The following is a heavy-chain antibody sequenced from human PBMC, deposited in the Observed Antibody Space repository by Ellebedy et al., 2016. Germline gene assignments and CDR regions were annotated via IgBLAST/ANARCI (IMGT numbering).Heavy chain of an antibody. CDR2: ISAGSDTT. J-gene: IGHJ5*02. D-gene: IGHD4-17*01. CDR3: RPGHYANL. Sequence: GESLKISCAASGFSFRTFFMSWVRQAPGGGLEWFSTISAGSDTTYLADSVRGRFTVSRDNSKYILYLHMNNLRADDTAVYYCRPGHYANLWGHGTLVTVSS. V-gene: IGHV3-23*01. CDR1: GFSFRTFF.